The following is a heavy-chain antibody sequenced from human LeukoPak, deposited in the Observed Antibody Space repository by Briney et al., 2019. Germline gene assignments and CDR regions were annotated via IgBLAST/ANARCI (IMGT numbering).Heavy chain of an antibody. V-gene: IGHV1-46*01. CDR3: ARDQDYDSSRFDP. CDR1: GYTFTGYY. D-gene: IGHD3-22*01. J-gene: IGHJ5*02. CDR2: INPSGGST. Sequence: GASVKVSCKASGYTFTGYYMHWVRQAPGQGLEWMGIINPSGGSTSYAQKFQGRVTMTRDMSTSTAYMELRSLRSDDTAVYYCARDQDYDSSRFDPWGQGTLVTVSS.